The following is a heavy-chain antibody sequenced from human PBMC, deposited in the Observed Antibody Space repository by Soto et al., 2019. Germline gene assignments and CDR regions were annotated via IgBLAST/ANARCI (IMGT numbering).Heavy chain of an antibody. CDR3: ARDRDWAFDY. V-gene: IGHV3-48*04. CDR2: IFVSSTTI. D-gene: IGHD3-9*01. Sequence: EVELVEAGGGLVQPGGSLRLSCVASGFTFSSYSMVWVRQAPGKGLEWISYIFVSSTTIYYADSVKGRFTVSRDNTQNSLFLVMNSLRAEDTAIYYRARDRDWAFDYWGQGTLVTVSS. CDR1: GFTFSSYS. J-gene: IGHJ4*02.